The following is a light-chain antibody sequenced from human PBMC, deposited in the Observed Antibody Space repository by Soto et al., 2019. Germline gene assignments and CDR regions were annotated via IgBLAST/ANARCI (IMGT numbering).Light chain of an antibody. CDR2: RAS. CDR3: QQYGTSAGFT. CDR1: QSINSNS. Sequence: EIVLTQSPGTLSLSPGERATLSCRASQSINSNSLAWYQLKPGQAPRLLIYRASSRATGIPDRFSGSGSGTDFALTISRLEPEDFAVYYCQQYGTSAGFTFGPGTKVDIK. V-gene: IGKV3-20*01. J-gene: IGKJ3*01.